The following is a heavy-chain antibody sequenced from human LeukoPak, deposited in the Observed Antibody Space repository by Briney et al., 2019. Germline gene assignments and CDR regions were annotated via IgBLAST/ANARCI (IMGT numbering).Heavy chain of an antibody. J-gene: IGHJ4*02. CDR1: GFTFSSYS. CDR2: ISSSSSYI. D-gene: IGHD3-22*01. CDR3: VSSDYYDSSGYYPRTEYFDY. Sequence: PGGSLRLSCAASGFTFSSYSMNWVRQAPGKGLEWVSSISSSSSYIYYADSVKGRFTISRDNAKNSLYLQMNSLRAEDTAVYYCVSSDYYDSSGYYPRTEYFDYWGQGTLVTVSS. V-gene: IGHV3-21*01.